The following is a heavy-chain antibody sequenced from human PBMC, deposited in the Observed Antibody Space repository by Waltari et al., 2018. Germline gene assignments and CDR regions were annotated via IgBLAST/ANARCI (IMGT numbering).Heavy chain of an antibody. D-gene: IGHD3-22*01. CDR1: GFTFSSYW. CDR3: ARVGGYYDSSGYYYY. J-gene: IGHJ4*02. V-gene: IGHV3-74*01. CDR2: INSDGSST. Sequence: EVQLVESGGGLVQPGGSLRLSCAASGFTFSSYWMHWVRQAPGKGLVWVSRINSDGSSTSYADSGKGRFTISRDNAKNTLYLQMNSLRAEDTAVYYCARVGGYYDSSGYYYYWGQGTLVTVSS.